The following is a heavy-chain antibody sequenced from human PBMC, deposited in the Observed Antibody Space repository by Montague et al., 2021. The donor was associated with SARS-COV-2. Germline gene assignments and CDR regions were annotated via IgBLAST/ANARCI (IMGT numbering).Heavy chain of an antibody. J-gene: IGHJ3*01. V-gene: IGHV3-48*04. CDR1: GFTFSSYS. D-gene: IGHD6-6*01. CDR2: ISSSTNII. Sequence: SLRLSCAASGFTFSSYSVNWVRQAPGKGLEWISYISSSTNIIYYADSVKGRFTISRDNARNSLYLQMNSLRVADTAVYYCAKDLVLRAARPDALDVWGQGTVVTVSS. CDR3: AKDLVLRAARPDALDV.